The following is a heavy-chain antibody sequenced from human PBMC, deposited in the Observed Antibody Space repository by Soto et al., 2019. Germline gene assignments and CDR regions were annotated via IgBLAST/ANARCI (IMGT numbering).Heavy chain of an antibody. J-gene: IGHJ3*02. V-gene: IGHV1-18*01. Sequence: ASVKVSCKASGYTFTSYGISWVRQAPGQGLEWMGWISAYNGNTNYAQKLQGRVTMTTDTSTSTAYMELRSLRSDDTAVYYCARVSSSGWSTGAFYIWGQGTMVTVSS. D-gene: IGHD6-19*01. CDR2: ISAYNGNT. CDR3: ARVSSSGWSTGAFYI. CDR1: GYTFTSYG.